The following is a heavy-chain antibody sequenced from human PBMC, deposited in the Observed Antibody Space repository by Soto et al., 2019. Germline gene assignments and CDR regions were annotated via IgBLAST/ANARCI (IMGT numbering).Heavy chain of an antibody. CDR3: ARGYCTNGVCYTYDWYFDL. Sequence: SETLSLTCTVSGGPISSYYWSWIRQPPGKGLEWIGYIYYSGSTNYNPSLKSRVTISVDTSKNQFSLKLSSVTAADTAVYYCARGYCTNGVCYTYDWYFDLWGRGTLVTVSS. V-gene: IGHV4-59*01. CDR1: GGPISSYY. J-gene: IGHJ2*01. D-gene: IGHD2-8*01. CDR2: IYYSGST.